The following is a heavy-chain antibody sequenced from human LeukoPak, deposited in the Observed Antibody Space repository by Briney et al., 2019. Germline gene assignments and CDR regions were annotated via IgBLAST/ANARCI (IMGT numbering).Heavy chain of an antibody. CDR1: GFTFCDYY. CDR3: ARDPESLLLYYMDV. J-gene: IGHJ6*03. Sequence: GGSLRLSCAASGFTFCDYYRSWIRQAQGQGLEWVSYISSSGSTIYYADSVKGRFTTSRDNAKNSLYLQMNSLRAEDTAVYYCARDPESLLLYYMDVWGKGTTVTVSS. V-gene: IGHV3-11*04. D-gene: IGHD2-15*01. CDR2: ISSSGSTI.